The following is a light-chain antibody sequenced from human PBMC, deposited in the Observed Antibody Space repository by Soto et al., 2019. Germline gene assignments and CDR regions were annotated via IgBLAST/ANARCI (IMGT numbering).Light chain of an antibody. Sequence: QSVLTQPPSASGTPGQRVTISCSGSSSNIGSNNVNWYQQLPGTAPKLLIYSNNQRPSGVPDRFSGSKSGTSASLAISGLQSEDEADYYCAVWDDSLKGVVFGGGTKLTVL. J-gene: IGLJ2*01. CDR1: SSNIGSNN. CDR3: AVWDDSLKGVV. V-gene: IGLV1-44*01. CDR2: SNN.